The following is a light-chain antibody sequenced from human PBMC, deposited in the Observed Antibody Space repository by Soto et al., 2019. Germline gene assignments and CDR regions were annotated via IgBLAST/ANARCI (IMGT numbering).Light chain of an antibody. CDR1: ESISGW. Sequence: DIEMTQSPSTLSASIGDGVTITCRASESISGWLAWYQQQPGKAPKLLIYDASNLESGVPSRFSGSGSGTTLTLTISSLQSDDFATYYCLQYNGYYRTFGQGTKVDIK. J-gene: IGKJ1*01. CDR2: DAS. CDR3: LQYNGYYRT. V-gene: IGKV1-5*01.